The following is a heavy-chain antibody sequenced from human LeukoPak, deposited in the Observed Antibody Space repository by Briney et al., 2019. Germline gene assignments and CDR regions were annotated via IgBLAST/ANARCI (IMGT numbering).Heavy chain of an antibody. CDR2: ISSSSSYI. CDR3: ARAIGRGGDFDY. Sequence: PGGSLRLSCAASGFTFSSYSMNWVRQAPGRGLEWVSSISSSSSYIYYADSVKGRFTISRDNAKNSLYLQMNSLGAEDTAVYYCARAIGRGGDFDYWGQGTLVTVSS. CDR1: GFTFSSYS. J-gene: IGHJ4*02. D-gene: IGHD3-10*01. V-gene: IGHV3-21*01.